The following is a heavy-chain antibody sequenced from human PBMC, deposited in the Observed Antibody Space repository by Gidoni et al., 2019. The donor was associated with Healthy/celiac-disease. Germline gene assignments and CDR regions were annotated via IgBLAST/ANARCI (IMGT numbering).Heavy chain of an antibody. J-gene: IGHJ4*02. Sequence: EVQLLESGGGLVQPGGSLRLSCAASGFTFSSYAMSWVRQAPGKGLEWVSAISGSCGSTYYADSVKGRFTISRDNSKNTLYLQMNSLRAEDTAVYYCAKEIGYYDSSGRYFDYWGQGTLVTVSS. V-gene: IGHV3-23*01. CDR1: GFTFSSYA. CDR2: ISGSCGST. CDR3: AKEIGYYDSSGRYFDY. D-gene: IGHD3-22*01.